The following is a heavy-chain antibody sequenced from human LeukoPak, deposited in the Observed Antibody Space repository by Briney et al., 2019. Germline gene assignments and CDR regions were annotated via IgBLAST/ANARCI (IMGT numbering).Heavy chain of an antibody. D-gene: IGHD5-18*01. CDR2: IIPILGIA. V-gene: IGHV1-69*04. Sequence: ASVKVSCKASGGTFSSYAISWVRQAPGQGLEWMGRIIPILGIANYAQKFQGRVTITADKSTSTAYMGLSSLRSEDTAVYYCARDLGTAMVYFDYWGQGTLVTVSS. CDR1: GGTFSSYA. CDR3: ARDLGTAMVYFDY. J-gene: IGHJ4*02.